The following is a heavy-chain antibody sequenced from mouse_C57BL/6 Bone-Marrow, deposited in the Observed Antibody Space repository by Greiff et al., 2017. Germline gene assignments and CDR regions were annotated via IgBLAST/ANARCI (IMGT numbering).Heavy chain of an antibody. CDR1: GYTFTSYW. CDR3: ARSNWVYAMDY. Sequence: VKLQQPGAELVMPGASVKLSCKASGYTFTSYWMHWVKQRPGQGLEWIGEIDPSDSYTNYNQKFKGKSTLTVDKSSSTAYMQLSSLTSEDSAVYYCARSNWVYAMDYWGQGTSVTVSS. V-gene: IGHV1-69*01. J-gene: IGHJ4*01. CDR2: IDPSDSYT. D-gene: IGHD4-1*02.